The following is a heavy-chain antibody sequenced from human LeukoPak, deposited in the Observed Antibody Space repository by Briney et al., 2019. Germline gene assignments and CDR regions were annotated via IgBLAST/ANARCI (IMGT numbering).Heavy chain of an antibody. D-gene: IGHD3-3*01. CDR2: ISYDGINK. CDR1: GFMFSSYG. CDR3: ARDILEWFYRGDAFDI. V-gene: IGHV3-30*03. J-gene: IGHJ3*02. Sequence: GGSLRLSCAASGFMFSSYGMHWVRQAPGKGLEWVAVISYDGINKYYADSVKGRFTISRDNSKNTLYLQMNSLRAEDTAVYYCARDILEWFYRGDAFDIWGQGTMVTVSS.